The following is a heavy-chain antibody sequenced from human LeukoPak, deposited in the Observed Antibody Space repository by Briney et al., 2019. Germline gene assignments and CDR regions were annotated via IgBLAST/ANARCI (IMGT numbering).Heavy chain of an antibody. CDR3: ARHYGGYYFDY. CDR1: GGSISSSNYY. CDR2: IYYSGSS. J-gene: IGHJ4*02. V-gene: IGHV4-39*01. Sequence: SETLSLTCIVSGGSISSSNYYWGWIRQPPGKGLAWIGSIYYSGSSYSSPSLESRVTISVNTSKNQFSLKLNSVIAADTAVYYCARHYGGYYFDYWGQGTLVTVSS. D-gene: IGHD3-16*01.